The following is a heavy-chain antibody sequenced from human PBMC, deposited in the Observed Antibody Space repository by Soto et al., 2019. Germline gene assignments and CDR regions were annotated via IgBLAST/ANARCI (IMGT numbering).Heavy chain of an antibody. CDR1: GFTFSSYS. CDR2: ISSSSSTI. V-gene: IGHV3-48*02. CDR3: ARDLDKGDGYNYIGGLFDY. D-gene: IGHD5-12*01. Sequence: EVQLVESGGGLVQPGGSLRLSCAASGFTFSSYSMNWVRQAPGKGLEWVSYISSSSSTIYYADSVKGRFTISRDNAKNSLYLQMNSLRDEDSAVYYCARDLDKGDGYNYIGGLFDYWGQGTLVTVSS. J-gene: IGHJ4*02.